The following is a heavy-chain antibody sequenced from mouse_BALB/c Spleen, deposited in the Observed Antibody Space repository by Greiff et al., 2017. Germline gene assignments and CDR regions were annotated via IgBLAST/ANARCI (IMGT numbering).Heavy chain of an antibody. CDR1: GYSITSDYA. CDR2: ISYSGST. Sequence: DVQLQESGPGLVKPSQSLSLTCTVTGYSITSDYAWNWIRQFPGNKLEWMGYISYSGSTSYNPSLKSRISITRDTSKNQFFLQLNSVTTEDTATYYCARPHYYGSSPWFAYWGQGTLVTVSA. J-gene: IGHJ3*01. CDR3: ARPHYYGSSPWFAY. D-gene: IGHD1-1*01. V-gene: IGHV3-2*02.